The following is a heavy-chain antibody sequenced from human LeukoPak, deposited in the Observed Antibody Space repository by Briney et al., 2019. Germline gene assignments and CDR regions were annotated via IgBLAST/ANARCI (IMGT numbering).Heavy chain of an antibody. D-gene: IGHD2-2*01. CDR3: AKGSVSVVVTAVPYY. V-gene: IGHV3-23*01. CDR2: SSFSGGST. CDR1: GFSFKNYD. Sequence: GGSLTLSCAASGFSFKNYDMSWVRQAPGKRLEWVSGSSFSGGSTYYAPSLKGRVTISRDNSKNTLSLQMNSLRAEDTAEYYCAKGSVSVVVTAVPYYWGRGTLVTVSS. J-gene: IGHJ4*02.